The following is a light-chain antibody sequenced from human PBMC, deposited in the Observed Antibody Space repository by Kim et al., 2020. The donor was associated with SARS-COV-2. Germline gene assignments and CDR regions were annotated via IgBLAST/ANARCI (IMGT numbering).Light chain of an antibody. CDR2: YDS. V-gene: IGLV3-21*04. CDR3: QVWDSSSDPLYV. Sequence: PGKTARITWGGNNIGSKSVHWYQQKPGQAPVLVIYYDSDRPSGIPERFSGSNSGNTATLTISRVEAGDEADYYCQVWDSSSDPLYVFGTGTKVTVL. CDR1: NIGSKS. J-gene: IGLJ1*01.